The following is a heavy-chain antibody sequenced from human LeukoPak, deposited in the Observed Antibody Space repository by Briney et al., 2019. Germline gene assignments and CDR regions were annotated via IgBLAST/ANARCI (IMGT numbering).Heavy chain of an antibody. CDR1: GGSISSGGYY. CDR3: ARGHSNCSPTSCYFPSDY. J-gene: IGHJ4*02. Sequence: SETLSLTCTVSGGSISSGGYYWSWIRQPPGKGLEWIGYIYNSGRTNYNPSLKSRVTISVDTSKNQFSLRLRSVTAADTAVYYCARGHSNCSPTSCYFPSDYWGQGTLVTVSS. CDR2: IYNSGRT. D-gene: IGHD2-2*01. V-gene: IGHV4-61*08.